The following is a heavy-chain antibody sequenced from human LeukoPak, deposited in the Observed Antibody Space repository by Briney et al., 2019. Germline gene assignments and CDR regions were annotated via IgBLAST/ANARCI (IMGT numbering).Heavy chain of an antibody. V-gene: IGHV3-30*18. CDR3: AKEPNYYGSGSLDY. CDR2: ISYDGSNK. J-gene: IGHJ4*02. Sequence: GGSLRLSCVASGFTFSSYGMHWVRQAPGKGLEWVAVISYDGSNKYFADSVKGRFTISRDNSKNTLYLQMNSLRAEDTAVYYCAKEPNYYGSGSLDYWGQGTLVTVSS. D-gene: IGHD3-10*01. CDR1: GFTFSSYG.